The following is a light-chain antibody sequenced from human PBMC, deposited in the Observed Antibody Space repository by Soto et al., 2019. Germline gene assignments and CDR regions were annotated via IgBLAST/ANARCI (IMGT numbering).Light chain of an antibody. CDR3: HQDFNLPWT. CDR1: QSVSSY. Sequence: IVLTQSPATLSLSPGERATLSCRASQSVSSYLAWYQQKPGQAPRLLIYGASTRATGIPVRFSGSGSGTDFTLTISSLQPEDFAVYFCHQDFNLPWTFGQGTKVDIK. V-gene: IGKV3D-7*01. CDR2: GAS. J-gene: IGKJ1*01.